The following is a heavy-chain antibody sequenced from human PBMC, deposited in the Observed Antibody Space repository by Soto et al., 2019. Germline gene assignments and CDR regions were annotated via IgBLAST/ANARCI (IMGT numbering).Heavy chain of an antibody. D-gene: IGHD3-22*01. J-gene: IGHJ4*02. CDR2: INPYKGNS. Sequence: QVQLLQSGTEVKKPGAAVLVSCKASGYTFTSYGISWVRQAPGQGLEWMGWINPYKGNSKYAQNFQGRVTMTTDTSTSTAYMDLRSLRSDDTAVYYCARDHYYDSTGTYRAASFDYWGQGALVTVSS. V-gene: IGHV1-18*04. CDR1: GYTFTSYG. CDR3: ARDHYYDSTGTYRAASFDY.